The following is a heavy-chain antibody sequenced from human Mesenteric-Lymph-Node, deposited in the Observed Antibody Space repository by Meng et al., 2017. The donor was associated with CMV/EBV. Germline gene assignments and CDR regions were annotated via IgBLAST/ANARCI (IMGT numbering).Heavy chain of an antibody. CDR3: TQSSGWYFSIDN. CDR1: GFTFSNYW. J-gene: IGHJ4*02. V-gene: IGHV3-74*01. Sequence: GESLKISCVASGFTFSNYWMHWVRQAPGKGLVWISRINGDGRSTTYADSVKGRFTISRDNAQNTLHLQMNSLRAEDTAVYYCTQSSGWYFSIDNWGQGTLVTVSS. D-gene: IGHD6-19*01. CDR2: INGDGRST.